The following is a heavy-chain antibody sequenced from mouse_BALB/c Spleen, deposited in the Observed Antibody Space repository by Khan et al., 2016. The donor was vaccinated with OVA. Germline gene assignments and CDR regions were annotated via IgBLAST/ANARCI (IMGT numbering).Heavy chain of an antibody. V-gene: IGHV1S132*01. D-gene: IGHD3-2*02. Sequence: QVQLQQSGAELVRPGASVKLSCKTSGYIFTSYWIHWIKQRSGQGLEWIARIYPGTDNSYYNEKFKDKAILTADKSSSTAYMQLSSLKSEDSDVYFCAREEALYHLDHWGQGTTLTVSS. J-gene: IGHJ2*01. CDR3: AREEALYHLDH. CDR1: GYIFTSYW. CDR2: IYPGTDNS.